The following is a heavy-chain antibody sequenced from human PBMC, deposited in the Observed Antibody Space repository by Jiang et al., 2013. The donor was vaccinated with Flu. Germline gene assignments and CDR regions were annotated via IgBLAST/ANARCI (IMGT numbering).Heavy chain of an antibody. D-gene: IGHD3-22*01. CDR1: GDSVSSTNAA. Sequence: QTLSLTCTISGDSVSSTNAAWNWIRQSPSRGLEWLGRAYFRSKWYYAYAVSVKSRITINPDTSKNQFSLQLNSVIPEDTAVYYCARVSTYYYDTSGYYLDQWGQGTLVTVSS. CDR3: ARVSTYYYDTSGYYLDQ. V-gene: IGHV6-1*01. J-gene: IGHJ4*02. CDR2: AYFRSKWYY.